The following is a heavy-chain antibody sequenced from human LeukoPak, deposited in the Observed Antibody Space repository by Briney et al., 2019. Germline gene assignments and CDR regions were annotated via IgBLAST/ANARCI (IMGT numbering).Heavy chain of an antibody. J-gene: IGHJ4*02. D-gene: IGHD1-20*01. V-gene: IGHV1-69*08. Sequence: ASVKVSCKASVGTFINYPINCVRPAPGQGLEWMGRIVPSIGAAKYAQKFQGRDTISADRSTSTAYMELNSLRFEDTAVYYCARDYPLTGDTFDHWGQGTLVIVSS. CDR1: VGTFINYP. CDR3: ARDYPLTGDTFDH. CDR2: IVPSIGAA.